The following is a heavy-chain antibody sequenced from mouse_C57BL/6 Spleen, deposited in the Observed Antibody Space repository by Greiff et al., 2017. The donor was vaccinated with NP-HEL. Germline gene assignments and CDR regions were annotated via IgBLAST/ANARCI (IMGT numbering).Heavy chain of an antibody. V-gene: IGHV1-62-2*01. CDR2: FYPGSGSL. CDR3: ARPRNCYYGNPGYFDV. CDR1: GYTFTEYT. D-gene: IGHD2-1*01. Sequence: QVQLQQSGAELVKPGASVKLSCKASGYTFTEYTIHWVKQRSGQGLEWIGWFYPGSGSLKYHEKFKDKATLTADKSSSTVYMELSRLTSEDSAVYFCARPRNCYYGNPGYFDVWGTGTTVTVSS. J-gene: IGHJ1*03.